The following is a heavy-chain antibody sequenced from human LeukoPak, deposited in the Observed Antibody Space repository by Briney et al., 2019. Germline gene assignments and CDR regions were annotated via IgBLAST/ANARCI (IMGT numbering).Heavy chain of an antibody. Sequence: SETLSLRCTASAVSISNIHYYWGWLRQPPGKGPELIGSIFDIGSPHYNPSLQSRLTISVDTSKDQFSLKLTSVTAADTAVYYCARFLSGGAAKSCFDLWGQGTLVTVSS. CDR3: ARFLSGGAAKSCFDL. J-gene: IGHJ5*02. CDR1: AVSISNIHYY. CDR2: IFDIGSP. D-gene: IGHD2-15*01. V-gene: IGHV4-39*01.